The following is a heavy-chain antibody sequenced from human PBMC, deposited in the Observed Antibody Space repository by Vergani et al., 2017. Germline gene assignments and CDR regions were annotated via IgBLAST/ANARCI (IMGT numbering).Heavy chain of an antibody. CDR3: SRGRGYSFGYSDY. D-gene: IGHD5-18*01. CDR2: IRNKAYGGTT. Sequence: EVQLVESGGGLVQPGGSLRLSCAASGFALNRHAMYWVRQAPGKGLEWVAFIRNKAYGGTTEYAASVKGRFTISRDDSKRLAYLQLSGLKTEDTAVYFCSRGRGYSFGYSDYWGQGTLVTVSS. CDR1: GFALNRHA. J-gene: IGHJ4*02. V-gene: IGHV3-49*04.